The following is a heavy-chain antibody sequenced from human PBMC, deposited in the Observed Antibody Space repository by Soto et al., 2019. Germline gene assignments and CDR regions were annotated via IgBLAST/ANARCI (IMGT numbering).Heavy chain of an antibody. CDR1: GFTFSDHY. J-gene: IGHJ4*02. Sequence: GGSLRLSCAASGFTFSDHYMSWVRQAPGKGLEWISFISMSGTYTVYADSVKGRFTISRDNAKNSVFLQMNSLSAEDAAVYYCASRGHCSNGVCHPFDYWGQGTLVTVSS. V-gene: IGHV3-11*06. CDR3: ASRGHCSNGVCHPFDY. CDR2: ISMSGTYT. D-gene: IGHD2-8*01.